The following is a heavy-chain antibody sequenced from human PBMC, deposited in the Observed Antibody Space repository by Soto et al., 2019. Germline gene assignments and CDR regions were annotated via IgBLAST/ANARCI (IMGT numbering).Heavy chain of an antibody. J-gene: IGHJ4*02. CDR1: GGSISSYY. Sequence: SETLSLTCTVSGGSISSYYWSWIRQPPGKGLEWIGYIYYSGSTNYNPSLKSRVTISVDTSKNQFSLKLSSVTAADTAVYYCARGRRVGAGGEFEYWGKGTLVTVSA. CDR2: IYYSGST. V-gene: IGHV4-59*01. CDR3: ARGRRVGAGGEFEY. D-gene: IGHD1-26*01.